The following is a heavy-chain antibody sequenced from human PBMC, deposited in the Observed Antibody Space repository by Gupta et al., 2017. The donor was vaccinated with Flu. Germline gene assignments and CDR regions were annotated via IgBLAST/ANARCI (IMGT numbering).Heavy chain of an antibody. CDR1: GGSLSNYH. V-gene: IGHV4-59*08. CDR2: FQYTGST. CDR3: ARSERGNDSGDY. J-gene: IGHJ4*02. D-gene: IGHD1-1*01. Sequence: QVQLQESGPGLVKPSETLFLTCTVSGGSLSNYHWSWIRQPPGKGLEWIAYFQYTGSTTYSPSLESRVTISVDASENQFSLKLTSVTAADTAVYYCARSERGNDSGDYWGQGALVTVSS.